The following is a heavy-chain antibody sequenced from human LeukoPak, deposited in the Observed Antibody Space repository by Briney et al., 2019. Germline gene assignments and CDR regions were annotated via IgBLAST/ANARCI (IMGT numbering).Heavy chain of an antibody. Sequence: SETLSLTCTVSGYSISSGYYWGWIRQPPGKGLEWIGNIYHSGSTYYNPPLKSRVTMSVDTSKNQFSLKLSSVTAADTAVYFCARGPYSYDSSGAFDIWGQGTMVTVSS. CDR3: ARGPYSYDSSGAFDI. D-gene: IGHD3-22*01. CDR1: GYSISSGYY. V-gene: IGHV4-38-2*02. CDR2: IYHSGST. J-gene: IGHJ3*02.